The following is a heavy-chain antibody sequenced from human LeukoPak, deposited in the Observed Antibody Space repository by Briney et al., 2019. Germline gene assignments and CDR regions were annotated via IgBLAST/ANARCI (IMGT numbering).Heavy chain of an antibody. Sequence: GESLKTSCKGSGYSFTTYWIGWVRQMPGKGMEWIGIIRPGDSDTRYSPSFQGQVTLSADKSISTAYLHWSSLKASDTAMYYCVRRGYGANPRAFDMWGQGTMVTVSS. CDR3: VRRGYGANPRAFDM. J-gene: IGHJ3*02. V-gene: IGHV5-51*01. D-gene: IGHD4-23*01. CDR2: IRPGDSDT. CDR1: GYSFTTYW.